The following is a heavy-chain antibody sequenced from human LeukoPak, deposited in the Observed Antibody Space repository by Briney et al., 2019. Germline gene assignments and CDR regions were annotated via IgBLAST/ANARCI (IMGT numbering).Heavy chain of an antibody. D-gene: IGHD5-18*01. CDR1: GGSVSSGSYY. CDR2: NYYSAST. Sequence: SETLSLTCTVSGGSVSSGSYYWSWIRQPPGKGLEWIGYNYYSASTNYNPSLKSRVTISVDTSNNQFSLKLSSVTAADTAVYYCARGSRGYSYGWGQGTLVTVSS. J-gene: IGHJ4*02. CDR3: ARGSRGYSYG. V-gene: IGHV4-61*01.